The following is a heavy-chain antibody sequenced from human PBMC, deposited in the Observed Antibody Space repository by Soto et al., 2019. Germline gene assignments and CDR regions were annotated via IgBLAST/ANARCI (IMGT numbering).Heavy chain of an antibody. CDR1: GGSVRSSSYY. Sequence: PSETLSLTCTVSGGSVRSSSYYWVWIRQPPGKGLEWIGNIYYTGTTNQKPSLKSRVAISVDPSKNQLSLKLRSVTAADTAVYYCARQQFATAPLDVWGPGTPVTGSS. CDR3: ARQQFATAPLDV. CDR2: IYYTGTT. D-gene: IGHD3-16*01. J-gene: IGHJ6*02. V-gene: IGHV4-39*01.